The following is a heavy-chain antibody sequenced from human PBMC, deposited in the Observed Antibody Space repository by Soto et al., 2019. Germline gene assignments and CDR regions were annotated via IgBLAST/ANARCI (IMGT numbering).Heavy chain of an antibody. CDR1: GGSISSSSYY. V-gene: IGHV4-39*01. CDR3: ARLPGARMDV. D-gene: IGHD3-10*01. CDR2: IYYSGST. J-gene: IGHJ6*02. Sequence: SETLSLTCTVSGGSISSSSYYWGWIRQPPGKGLEWIGSIYYSGSTYYNPSLKSRVTISVDTSKNQFSLKLSSVTAADTAVYYCARLPGARMDVWGQGTTVTVSS.